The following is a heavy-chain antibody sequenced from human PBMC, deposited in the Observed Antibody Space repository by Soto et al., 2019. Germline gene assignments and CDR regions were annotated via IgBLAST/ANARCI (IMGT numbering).Heavy chain of an antibody. CDR3: ATDRQAAADDIDAFDI. Sequence: ASVKVSCTVSGYTLTELSMHWVRQAPGKGLEWMGGFDPEDGETIYAQKFQGRVTMTEDTSTDTAYMELSSLRSEDTAVYYCATDRQAAADDIDAFDIWGQGTMVTVSS. D-gene: IGHD6-13*01. J-gene: IGHJ3*02. CDR2: FDPEDGET. CDR1: GYTLTELS. V-gene: IGHV1-24*01.